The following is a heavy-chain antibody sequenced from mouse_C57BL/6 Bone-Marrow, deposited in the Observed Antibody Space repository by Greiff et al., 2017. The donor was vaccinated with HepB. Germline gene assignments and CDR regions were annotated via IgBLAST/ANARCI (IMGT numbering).Heavy chain of an antibody. J-gene: IGHJ2*01. Sequence: QVQLQQPGAELVKPGASVKLSCKASGYTFTSYWMQWVKQRPGQGLEWIGEIDPSDSYTNYNQKFKGKATLTVDTSSSTAYMQLSSLTSEDSAVYYCARWEVTTRDYWGQGTTLTVSS. D-gene: IGHD2-2*01. CDR3: ARWEVTTRDY. CDR2: IDPSDSYT. CDR1: GYTFTSYW. V-gene: IGHV1-50*01.